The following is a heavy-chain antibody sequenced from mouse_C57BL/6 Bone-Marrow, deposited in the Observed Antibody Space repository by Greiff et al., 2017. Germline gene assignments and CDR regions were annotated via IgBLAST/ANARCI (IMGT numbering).Heavy chain of an antibody. J-gene: IGHJ4*01. Sequence: VQLQQSGPGLVQPSQSLSITCTASGFSLTSYGVHWVRQSPGKGLEWLGVIWRGGSTDYNAALMSSLSITKDNSKSQFFFKMNRLQADDTAIYYCAKTRTRAMDYWGQGTSVTVSS. CDR2: IWRGGST. V-gene: IGHV2-5*01. D-gene: IGHD3-1*01. CDR3: AKTRTRAMDY. CDR1: GFSLTSYG.